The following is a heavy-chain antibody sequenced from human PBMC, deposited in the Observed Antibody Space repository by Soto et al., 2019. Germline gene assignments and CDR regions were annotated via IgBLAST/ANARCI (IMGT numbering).Heavy chain of an antibody. CDR1: GYTFTSYD. CDR2: INPTSEYT. CDR3: ARQVHPGYSSG. D-gene: IGHD2-15*01. J-gene: IGHJ4*02. Sequence: ASVKVSCKASGYTFTSYDINWVRQAPGQGLEWVGWINPTSEYTAHAQKFQGRVTLTREISTATAYMELSSLTSEDTAVYFCARQVHPGYSSGWGPGTQVTVSS. V-gene: IGHV1-8*01.